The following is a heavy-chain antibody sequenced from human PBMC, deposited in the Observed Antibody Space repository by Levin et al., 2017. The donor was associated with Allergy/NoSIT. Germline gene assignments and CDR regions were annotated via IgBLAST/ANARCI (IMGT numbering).Heavy chain of an antibody. V-gene: IGHV1-3*01. CDR2: INGDNGDT. Sequence: GASVKVSCTASGYTFTTNSIHWVRQAPGQRLEWMGWINGDNGDTKHSQKFQGRVTITRDRSAGTAYMELSSLRSEDTAVYYCARRAEGYCTTASCPTPFDHWGQGTLVTVSS. J-gene: IGHJ4*02. D-gene: IGHD2-2*01. CDR3: ARRAEGYCTTASCPTPFDH. CDR1: GYTFTTNS.